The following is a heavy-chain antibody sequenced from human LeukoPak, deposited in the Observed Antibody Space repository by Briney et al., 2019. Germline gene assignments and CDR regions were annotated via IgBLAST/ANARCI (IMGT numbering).Heavy chain of an antibody. CDR1: GYSFTSYW. CDR2: IYPGDSNT. V-gene: IGHV5-51*01. Sequence: GESLKLSCKGSGYSFTSYWIGWVRQMPGKGLEWMGIIYPGDSNTRNRPSFQGHVTISPHKSLSTAYLQWSSLKASDTAMYYCARQPDYYDSSGYPPHFDYWGQGTLVTVSS. CDR3: ARQPDYYDSSGYPPHFDY. J-gene: IGHJ4*02. D-gene: IGHD3-22*01.